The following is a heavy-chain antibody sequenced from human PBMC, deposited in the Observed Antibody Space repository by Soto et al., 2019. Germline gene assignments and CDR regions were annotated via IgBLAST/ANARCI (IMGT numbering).Heavy chain of an antibody. D-gene: IGHD3-22*01. CDR1: GGSSSSSSYY. CDR3: ARHGPKVYYDSSGYYYPLGYYGMDV. CDR2: IYYSGST. J-gene: IGHJ6*02. Sequence: SETLSLTCTVSGGSSSSSSYYWGWIRQPPGKGLEWIGSIYYSGSTYYNPSLKSRVTISVDTSKNQFSLKLSSVTAADTAVYYCARHGPKVYYDSSGYYYPLGYYGMDVWGQGTTVTVSS. V-gene: IGHV4-39*01.